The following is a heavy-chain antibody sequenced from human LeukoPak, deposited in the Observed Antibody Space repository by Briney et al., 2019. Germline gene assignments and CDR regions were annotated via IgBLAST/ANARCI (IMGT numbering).Heavy chain of an antibody. CDR2: IYYSGST. J-gene: IGHJ4*02. CDR3: ARNILTGYYKDPCFDY. V-gene: IGHV4-38-2*02. CDR1: GYSISSGYY. Sequence: SETLSLTCTVSGYSISSGYYWGWIRQPPGKGLEWIGYIYYSGSTYYNPSLKSRDTISVDTSENQFSLKLSSVTAADTAVYYCARNILTGYYKDPCFDYWGQGTLVTVSS. D-gene: IGHD3-9*01.